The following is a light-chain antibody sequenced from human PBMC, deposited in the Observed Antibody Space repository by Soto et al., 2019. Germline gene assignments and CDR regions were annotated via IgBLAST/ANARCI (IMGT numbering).Light chain of an antibody. Sequence: EVVMTRSPGTLSLSKGERATLSCRASQSVGSSYLTWYQQKPGQAPRLLIYDVSSRATGIPDRFSGSGSGTDFTLTISRLEPEDCAVYYCQQYVSSPFTFGPGTKVDIK. J-gene: IGKJ3*01. CDR1: QSVGSSY. CDR3: QQYVSSPFT. CDR2: DVS. V-gene: IGKV3-20*01.